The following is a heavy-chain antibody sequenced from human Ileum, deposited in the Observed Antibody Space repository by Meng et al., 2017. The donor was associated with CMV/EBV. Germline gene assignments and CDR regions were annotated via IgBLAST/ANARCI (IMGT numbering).Heavy chain of an antibody. D-gene: IGHD1-7*01. CDR3: ARGLRIVGTALAF. Sequence: CRASGYAFTSYDIHWVRQATGQGLEWMGWMNPIRGNTVYAQKFQGRVTMTRNTSISTAYMELSSLTSEGTAVYYCARGLRIVGTALAFWGQGSLVTVSS. V-gene: IGHV1-8*01. J-gene: IGHJ4*02. CDR1: GYAFTSYD. CDR2: MNPIRGNT.